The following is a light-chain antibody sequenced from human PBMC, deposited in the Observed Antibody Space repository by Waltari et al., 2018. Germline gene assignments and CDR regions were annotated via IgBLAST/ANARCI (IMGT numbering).Light chain of an antibody. CDR3: QAWDTKTVI. J-gene: IGLJ2*01. CDR2: QDA. Sequence: SYDLSQTPSVSVSPGQTASVTCSGHNLGDKYVSWYQQKPGQSPLLVLYQDAKLPSGIPERFSGSNSANTATLTISETQPMDEADYFCQAWDTKTVIFGGGTRLTVL. V-gene: IGLV3-1*01. CDR1: NLGDKY.